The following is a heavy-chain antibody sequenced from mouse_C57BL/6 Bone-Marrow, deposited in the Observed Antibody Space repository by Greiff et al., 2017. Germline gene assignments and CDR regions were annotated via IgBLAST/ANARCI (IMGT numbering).Heavy chain of an antibody. Sequence: EVQGVESGGGLVQSGRSLRLSCATSGFTFSDFYMEWVRQAPGKGLEWIAARRNKANDYTSEYSAYVKGRFIVSRDTSQSFLYLQMNARRAEDTAIYYYSGDRDYEGWYAMDYWGQGTSVTVSS. V-gene: IGHV7-1*01. D-gene: IGHD2-4*01. CDR1: GFTFSDFY. J-gene: IGHJ4*01. CDR3: SGDRDYEGWYAMDY. CDR2: RRNKANDYTS.